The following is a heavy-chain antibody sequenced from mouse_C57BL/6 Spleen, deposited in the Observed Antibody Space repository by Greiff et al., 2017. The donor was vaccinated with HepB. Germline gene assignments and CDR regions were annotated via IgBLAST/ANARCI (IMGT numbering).Heavy chain of an antibody. CDR2: ISDGGSYT. CDR1: GFTFSSYA. V-gene: IGHV5-4*01. CDR3: AREAYLLPYFDY. J-gene: IGHJ2*01. D-gene: IGHD2-1*01. Sequence: EVQRVESGGGLVKPGGSLKLSCAASGFTFSSYAMSWVRQTPEKRLEWVATISDGGSYTYYPDNVKGRFTISRDNAKNNLYLQMSHLKSEDTAMYYCAREAYLLPYFDYWGQGTTLTVSS.